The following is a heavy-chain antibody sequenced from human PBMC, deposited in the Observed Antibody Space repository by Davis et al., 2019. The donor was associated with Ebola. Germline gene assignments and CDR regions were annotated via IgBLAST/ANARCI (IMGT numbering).Heavy chain of an antibody. D-gene: IGHD1-26*01. Sequence: PGGSLRLSCAASGFTFSSYWMSWVRQAPGKGLEWVANIKQGGDERYYVDSVKGRFIISRDDAKNSLYLQMNSLGAEGTAVYYCVRVYSGSYEPWGQGTLVTVSS. CDR1: GFTFSSYW. J-gene: IGHJ5*02. V-gene: IGHV3-7*01. CDR3: VRVYSGSYEP. CDR2: IKQGGDER.